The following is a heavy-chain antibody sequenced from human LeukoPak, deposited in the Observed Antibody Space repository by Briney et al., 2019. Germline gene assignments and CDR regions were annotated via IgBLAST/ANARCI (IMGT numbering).Heavy chain of an antibody. Sequence: PGGSLRLSCAASGFTFSSYAMHWVRQAPGKGLEWVAVISYDGSNKYYADSVKGRFTISRDNSKNTLYLQMNSLRAEDTAVYYCARDRVGATNGITLDYWGQGTLVTVSS. D-gene: IGHD1-26*01. V-gene: IGHV3-30-3*01. CDR1: GFTFSSYA. CDR3: ARDRVGATNGITLDY. CDR2: ISYDGSNK. J-gene: IGHJ4*02.